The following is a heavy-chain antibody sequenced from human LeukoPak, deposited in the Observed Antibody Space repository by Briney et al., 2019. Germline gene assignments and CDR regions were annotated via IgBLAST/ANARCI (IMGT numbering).Heavy chain of an antibody. CDR2: ISSSGNTI. CDR3: ARCSGYYLYYYYYMDV. CDR1: GFTFSSYE. J-gene: IGHJ6*03. Sequence: GGSLRLSCAASGFTFSSYEMTGVRQSPGKGLEWVSYISSSGNTIYYADSVKGRFTISRDNAKNSLYLQMNSLRAEDTAVYYCARCSGYYLYYYYYMDVWGKGTTVTISS. D-gene: IGHD3-22*01. V-gene: IGHV3-48*03.